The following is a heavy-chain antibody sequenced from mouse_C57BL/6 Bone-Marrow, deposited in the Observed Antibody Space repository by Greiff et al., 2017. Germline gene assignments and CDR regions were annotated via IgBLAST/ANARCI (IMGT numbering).Heavy chain of an antibody. CDR1: GFNIKDYY. D-gene: IGHD2-2*01. V-gene: IGHV14-2*01. CDR2: IDPEDGET. Sequence: VQLQQSGAELVKPGASVKLSCTASGFNIKDYYMHWVKQRTEQGLEWIGRIDPEDGETKYAPNFQGKATITADTSSNTAYLQLSSLTSEDTAVYYCARRGYGYVSLFYYAMDYWGQGTSVTVSS. CDR3: ARRGYGYVSLFYYAMDY. J-gene: IGHJ4*01.